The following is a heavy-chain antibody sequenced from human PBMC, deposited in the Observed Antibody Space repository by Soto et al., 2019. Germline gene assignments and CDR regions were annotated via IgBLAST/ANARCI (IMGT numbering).Heavy chain of an antibody. D-gene: IGHD2-8*02. CDR1: GFSLTTGVG. V-gene: IGHV2-5*02. CDR3: ARILTGTGGHVDY. CDR2: IFWDDDK. Sequence: QITWKESGPTLVKPTQTLTLTCSFSGFSLTTGVGVGWIRQSPEKALEWLALIFWDDDKRYSPSLKSRLTIAKDTSKTQVVLTLTNMDPVDTATYYCARILTGTGGHVDYWGQGILVTVSS. J-gene: IGHJ4*02.